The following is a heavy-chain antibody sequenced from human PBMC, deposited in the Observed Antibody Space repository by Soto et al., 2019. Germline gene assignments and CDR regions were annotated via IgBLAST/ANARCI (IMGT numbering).Heavy chain of an antibody. CDR1: GFTFGDYA. J-gene: IGHJ3*02. V-gene: IGHV3-49*03. Sequence: GGSLRLSCTASGFTFGDYAMSWFRQAPGQGLEWVCFIRSNAYGGTTEYAASVKGRFTISRDDCKSIAYLQMNSPNTEDTAAYYCARGGSKCELLLYAFDIWGRGTMVTV. CDR3: ARGGSKCELLLYAFDI. CDR2: IRSNAYGGTT. D-gene: IGHD1-26*01.